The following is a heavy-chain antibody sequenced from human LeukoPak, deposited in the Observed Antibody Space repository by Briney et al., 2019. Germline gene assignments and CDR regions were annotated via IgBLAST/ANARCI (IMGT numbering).Heavy chain of an antibody. Sequence: SETLSLTCTVSGGSISGSNYHWGWIRQPPGKGLEWIGSINYWGRTYYNPSLESRVTISVDTSKNQFSLKVSSVTAADTALYYCAPTYSYTGGGYDYWGQGTLVTVSS. CDR3: APTYSYTGGGYDY. J-gene: IGHJ4*02. CDR2: INYWGRT. V-gene: IGHV4-39*01. D-gene: IGHD5-18*01. CDR1: GGSISGSNYH.